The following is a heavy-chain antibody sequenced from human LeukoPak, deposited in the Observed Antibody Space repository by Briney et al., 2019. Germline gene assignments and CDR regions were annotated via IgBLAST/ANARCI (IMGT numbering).Heavy chain of an antibody. D-gene: IGHD3-9*01. CDR3: AREDPDISPFDP. CDR1: GYTFTSYG. J-gene: IGHJ5*02. Sequence: GASVKVSCKASGYTFTSYGISWVRQAPGQGLEWMGWISAYNGNTNYAQKLQGRVTITRDTSASTAYMELSSLRSEDTAVYYCAREDPDISPFDPWGQGTLVTVSS. CDR2: ISAYNGNT. V-gene: IGHV1-18*01.